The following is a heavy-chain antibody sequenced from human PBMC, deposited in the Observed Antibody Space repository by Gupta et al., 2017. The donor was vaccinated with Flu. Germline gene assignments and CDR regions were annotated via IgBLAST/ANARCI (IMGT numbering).Heavy chain of an antibody. V-gene: IGHV3-23*01. Sequence: EVQLLESGGGLVQPGGSLRLSCAASGFTFSSYAMSWVRQAPGKGLEWVSAISGSGGSTYYADSVKGRFTISRDNSKNTLYLQMNSLRAEDTAVYYCAKDPVFLSDSSGGGYGMDVWGQGTTVTVSS. CDR3: AKDPVFLSDSSGGGYGMDV. CDR1: GFTFSSYA. J-gene: IGHJ6*02. CDR2: ISGSGGST. D-gene: IGHD3-22*01.